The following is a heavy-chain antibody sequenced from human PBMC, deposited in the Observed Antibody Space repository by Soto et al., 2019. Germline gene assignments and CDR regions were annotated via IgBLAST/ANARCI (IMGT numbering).Heavy chain of an antibody. Sequence: QVQLVQTGAEVKMPGASVKVSCKASGYTFTSYDFNWVRQATGQRLEWMGWMNPNSGNTGHVQKFQGRIIMTRNTSISTAYMELSSLRSEDTAVYYYTRGAAFDIWGQGTMVTVSS. CDR2: MNPNSGNT. V-gene: IGHV1-8*01. CDR1: GYTFTSYD. CDR3: TRGAAFDI. J-gene: IGHJ3*02.